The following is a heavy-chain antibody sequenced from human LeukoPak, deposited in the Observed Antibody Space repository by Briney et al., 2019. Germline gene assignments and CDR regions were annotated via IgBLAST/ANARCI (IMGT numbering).Heavy chain of an antibody. D-gene: IGHD1-26*01. CDR1: GYTFTSYD. J-gene: IGHJ4*02. CDR2: IIPIFGTA. V-gene: IGHV1-69*05. Sequence: WASVKVSCKASGYTFTSYDINWVRQAPGQGLEWMGGIIPIFGTANYAQKFQGRVTITTDESTSTAYMELSSLRSEDTAVYYCARTAGGSYYALNYWGQGTLVTVSS. CDR3: ARTAGGSYYALNY.